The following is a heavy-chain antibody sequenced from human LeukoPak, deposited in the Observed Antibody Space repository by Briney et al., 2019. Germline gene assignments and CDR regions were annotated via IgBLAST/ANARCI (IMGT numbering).Heavy chain of an antibody. V-gene: IGHV4-59*01. CDR2: IHHTGSI. D-gene: IGHD3-10*01. Sequence: SETLSLTCTVSGGSMSRYYWSWIRQPPGKGLEWIGYIHHTGSISYNPSLKNIVTISIDTSENQFSLKLTSVTADDTAVYYCARGERTFNMVGGVISRFDSWGLGTLVGVSA. CDR1: GGSMSRYY. J-gene: IGHJ4*02. CDR3: ARGERTFNMVGGVISRFDS.